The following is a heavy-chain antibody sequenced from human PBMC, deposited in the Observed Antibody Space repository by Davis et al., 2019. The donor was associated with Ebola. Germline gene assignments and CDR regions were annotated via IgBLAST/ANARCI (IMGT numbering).Heavy chain of an antibody. CDR2: INPSGGST. J-gene: IGHJ6*02. V-gene: IGHV1-46*01. Sequence: AASVKVSCKASGYTFTSYAMHWVRQAPGQGLEWMGIINPSGGSTSYAQKFQGRVTMTRDTSTSTAYMELSSLRSEDTAVYYCAWGSSSWYLGYYYYGMDVWGQGTTVTVSS. CDR1: GYTFTSYA. D-gene: IGHD6-13*01. CDR3: AWGSSSWYLGYYYYGMDV.